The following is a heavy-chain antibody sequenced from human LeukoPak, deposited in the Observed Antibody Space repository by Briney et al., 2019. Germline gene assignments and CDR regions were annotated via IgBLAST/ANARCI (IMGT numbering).Heavy chain of an antibody. CDR3: ARHAHTLRYFDWLSGDYFDY. CDR2: IYYSGST. V-gene: IGHV4-59*01. D-gene: IGHD3-9*01. CDR1: GGSISSYY. J-gene: IGHJ4*02. Sequence: PSETLSLTCTVSGGSISSYYWSWIRQPPGKGLEWIGYIYYSGSTNYNPSPKSRVTISVDTSKNQFSLKLSSVTAADTAVYYCARHAHTLRYFDWLSGDYFDYWGQGTLVTVSS.